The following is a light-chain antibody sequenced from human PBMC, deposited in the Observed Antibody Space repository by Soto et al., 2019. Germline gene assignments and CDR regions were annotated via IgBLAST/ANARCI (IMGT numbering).Light chain of an antibody. Sequence: DIQMTQSPSSLSASVGDRVTITCRASQSISSYLNWYQQKPGKAPKLLIYAASSLQSEVPSRFSDSGSGTDFTLTISSLQPEDFATYYCQQSYSTPYTFGQGTKLEIK. V-gene: IGKV1-39*01. J-gene: IGKJ2*01. CDR2: AAS. CDR3: QQSYSTPYT. CDR1: QSISSY.